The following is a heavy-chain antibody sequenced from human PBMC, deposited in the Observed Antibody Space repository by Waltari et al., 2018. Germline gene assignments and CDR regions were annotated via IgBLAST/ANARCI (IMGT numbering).Heavy chain of an antibody. CDR2: IIPIFGTA. J-gene: IGHJ4*02. CDR3: ASSGVGGHYGGAY. CDR1: GGTLSSYA. D-gene: IGHD4-17*01. V-gene: IGHV1-69*05. Sequence: QVQLVQSGAEVKKPGSSVKVSCTDSGGTLSSYAISLVRQAPGQGLEWMGGIIPIFGTANYAQKFQGRVTITTDESTSTAYMELSSLRSEDTAVYYCASSGVGGHYGGAYWGQGTLVTVSS.